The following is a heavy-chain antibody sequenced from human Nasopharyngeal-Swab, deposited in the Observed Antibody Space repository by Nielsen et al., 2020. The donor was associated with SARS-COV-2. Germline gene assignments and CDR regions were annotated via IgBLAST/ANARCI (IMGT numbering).Heavy chain of an antibody. V-gene: IGHV1-18*01. Sequence: WVRQAPGQGLGWMGWVSPYNGDTNYAQDFQGRLTMTTDTSTNTAYMELRSLRSDDTAVYYCAREGSFLGYFDYWGQGTLVTVSS. CDR2: VSPYNGDT. D-gene: IGHD3-3*01. J-gene: IGHJ4*02. CDR3: AREGSFLGYFDY.